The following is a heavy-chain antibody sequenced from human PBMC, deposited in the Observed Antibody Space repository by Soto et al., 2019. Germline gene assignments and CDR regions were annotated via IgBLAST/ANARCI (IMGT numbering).Heavy chain of an antibody. V-gene: IGHV4-31*03. J-gene: IGHJ3*02. CDR1: CGSFSGGGYY. CDR2: ISYSGST. CDR3: ARTSIFGVVINAFDI. D-gene: IGHD3-3*01. Sequence: LSLTCTLSCGSFSGGGYYWTWIRQHPGKGLEWMVYISYSGSTKYKPSLQSRITISVDTSKNQFSLRLTSVTAADTAIYFCARTSIFGVVINAFDIWGPGTLVTVSS.